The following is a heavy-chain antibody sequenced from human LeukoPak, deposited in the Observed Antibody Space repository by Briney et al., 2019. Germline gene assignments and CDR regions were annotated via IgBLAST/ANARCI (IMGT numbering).Heavy chain of an antibody. J-gene: IGHJ4*02. V-gene: IGHV3-64*01. D-gene: IGHD6-19*01. CDR2: ISSNGGST. CDR1: GFTFNSYS. Sequence: GGSLRLSCAASGFTFNSYSMNWVRQAPGKGLEYVSAISSNGGSTYYANSVKGRFTISRDNSKNTLYLQMGSLRAEDMAVYYCARTQYSSGWYDYWGQGTLLTVSS. CDR3: ARTQYSSGWYDY.